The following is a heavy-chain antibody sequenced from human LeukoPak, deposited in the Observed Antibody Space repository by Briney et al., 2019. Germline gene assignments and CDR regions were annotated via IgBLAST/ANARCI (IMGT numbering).Heavy chain of an antibody. D-gene: IGHD5-18*01. V-gene: IGHV4-30-2*01. J-gene: IGHJ6*02. CDR1: GGSISSGGYS. CDR2: IYHSGST. Sequence: PSETLSLTCAVSGGSISSGGYSWSWIRQPPGKGLEWIGYIYHSGSTYYNPSLKSRVTISVDRSKNQFSLKLSSVTAADTAVYYCARRSGYSYGRDDYYYYGMDVWGQGTTVTVSS. CDR3: ARRSGYSYGRDDYYYYGMDV.